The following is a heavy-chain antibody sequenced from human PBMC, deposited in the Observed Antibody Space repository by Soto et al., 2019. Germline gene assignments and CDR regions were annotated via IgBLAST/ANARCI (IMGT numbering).Heavy chain of an antibody. CDR1: GGSISSYY. V-gene: IGHV4-59*08. CDR3: ARRQRNYYGSGSYWVFDY. J-gene: IGHJ4*02. D-gene: IGHD3-10*01. CDR2: IYYSGST. Sequence: QVQLQESGPGLVKPSETLSLTCTVSGGSISSYYWSWIRQPPGKGLEWIGYIYYSGSTNYNPSLRSRVTISVDTSKNQFSLKLSSATAADTAVYYCARRQRNYYGSGSYWVFDYWGQGTLVTVSS.